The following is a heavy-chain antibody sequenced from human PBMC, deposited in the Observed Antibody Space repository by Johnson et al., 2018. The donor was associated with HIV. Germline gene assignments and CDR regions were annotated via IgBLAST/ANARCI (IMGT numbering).Heavy chain of an antibody. J-gene: IGHJ3*02. CDR1: GFRFRSYV. CDR3: AKLSDNDGFDI. V-gene: IGHV3-33*06. CDR2: IWYDGSTE. Sequence: QVQLVESGGGVVQPGRSLRLSCAASGFRFRSYVMHWVRQAPGTGLEWVAAIWYDGSTEYYAASVKGRFTITRDNSKNTMYLQRNHLRAEDTALYYCAKLSDNDGFDIWGQGTMVAVSS. D-gene: IGHD6-25*01.